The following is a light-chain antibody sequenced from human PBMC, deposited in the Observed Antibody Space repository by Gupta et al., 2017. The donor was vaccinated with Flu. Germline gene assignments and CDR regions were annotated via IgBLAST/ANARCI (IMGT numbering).Light chain of an antibody. CDR2: KNN. CDR1: SSNIGSNY. V-gene: IGLV1-47*01. Sequence: QSVLTQPPSASGTAGQRVTISCSGSSSNIGSNYVYWYQQLPGTAPKLLIYKNNQRPSGVPDRFSGSKSDTSASLANSGLRSEDESDYFCAAWDDSLSGVAFGGGTKVTVL. J-gene: IGLJ3*02. CDR3: AAWDDSLSGVA.